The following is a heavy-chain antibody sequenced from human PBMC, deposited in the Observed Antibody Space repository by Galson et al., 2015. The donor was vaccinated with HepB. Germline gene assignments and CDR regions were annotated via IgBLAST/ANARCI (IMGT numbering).Heavy chain of an antibody. V-gene: IGHV3-30-3*01. CDR2: ISYDGSNK. D-gene: IGHD5/OR15-5a*01. CDR1: GFTFSSYA. J-gene: IGHJ4*02. CDR3: ALPVSDYFDY. Sequence: SLRLYCADSGFTFSSYAMHWVRQAPGKGLEWVAVISYDGSNKYYADSVKGRFTISRDNSKNTLYLQMNSLRAEDTAVYYCALPVSDYFDYWGQGTLVTVSS.